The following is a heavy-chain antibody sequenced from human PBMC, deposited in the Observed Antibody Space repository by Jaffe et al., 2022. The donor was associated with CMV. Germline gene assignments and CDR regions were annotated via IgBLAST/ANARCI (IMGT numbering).Heavy chain of an antibody. D-gene: IGHD3-22*01. CDR2: IDPADSYT. CDR3: ARHPISYDNTGAPITGPFDH. V-gene: IGHV5-10-1*03. Sequence: EVQLVQSGAEVKKPGESLRISCQISGSNFNSRWITWVRQMPGKGLEWMGRIDPADSYTNYSPSFQGHVSLSVDKSINTAYLHWSSLKASDSAIYYCARHPISYDNTGAPITGPFDHWGQGTLVSVSS. CDR1: GSNFNSRW. J-gene: IGHJ4*02.